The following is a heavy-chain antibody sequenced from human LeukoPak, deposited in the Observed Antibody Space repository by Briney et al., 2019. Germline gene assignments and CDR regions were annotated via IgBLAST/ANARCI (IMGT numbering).Heavy chain of an antibody. J-gene: IGHJ4*02. Sequence: KPSQTLSLTCAVSGGSISSSGYSWNWIRQPPGKGLEWIGYISHSGSTYYNPSLQSRVTISVDRSKNQFSLKLSSVTAADTAVYYCARGDCGGDCYPFAYWGQGTLVTVSS. CDR1: GGSISSSGYS. V-gene: IGHV4-30-2*01. CDR3: ARGDCGGDCYPFAY. D-gene: IGHD2-21*02. CDR2: ISHSGST.